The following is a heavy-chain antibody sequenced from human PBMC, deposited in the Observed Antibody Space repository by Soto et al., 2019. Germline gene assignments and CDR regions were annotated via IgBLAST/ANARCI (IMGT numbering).Heavy chain of an antibody. CDR3: ASVSEDDRVFPMTMRGGWFDS. D-gene: IGHD3-22*01. Sequence: QVHLVQSGAEVKKPGASVMISCKTSGYTFTTSGLHWLRKAPGQSLEWMGWVNPDIGATKYSHKLQDRFTITADKSASTGYMELSRLRPEDTALYYCASVSEDDRVFPMTMRGGWFDSWGQGTLVTVSS. CDR1: GYTFTTSG. CDR2: VNPDIGAT. V-gene: IGHV1-3*01. J-gene: IGHJ5*01.